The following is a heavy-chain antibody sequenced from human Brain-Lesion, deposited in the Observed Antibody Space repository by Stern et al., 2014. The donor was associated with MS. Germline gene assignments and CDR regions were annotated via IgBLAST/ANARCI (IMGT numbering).Heavy chain of an antibody. Sequence: EVQLVESGAGLVKPGGSLRISCAASGFTFSNYWMHWVRQAPGKGLVWVSRVNNDGRRTSYADSVKGRFTMSRDNAKNTLYLQMNSLRVEDTAIYYCARGERWFDSWGQGTLVTVSS. CDR2: VNNDGRRT. CDR3: ARGERWFDS. V-gene: IGHV3-74*02. D-gene: IGHD3-10*01. J-gene: IGHJ5*01. CDR1: GFTFSNYW.